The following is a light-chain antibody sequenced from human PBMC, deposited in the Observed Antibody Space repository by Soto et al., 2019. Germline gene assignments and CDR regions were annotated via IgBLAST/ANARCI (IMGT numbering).Light chain of an antibody. CDR3: SSYTSSSTLGV. CDR2: DVS. Sequence: QSALTQPASVCGYPGQSSTISCTGTSSDVGGYNYVSLYQQHPGKAPKLMIYDVSDRPSGVSNRVSGSESGNTASLTISGRQAEQEADYYCSSYTSSSTLGVFGGGSKLTVL. J-gene: IGLJ2*01. V-gene: IGLV2-14*01. CDR1: SSDVGGYNY.